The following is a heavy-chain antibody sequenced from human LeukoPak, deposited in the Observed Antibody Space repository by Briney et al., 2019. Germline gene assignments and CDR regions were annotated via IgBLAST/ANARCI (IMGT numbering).Heavy chain of an antibody. CDR2: IKHSGST. Sequence: PSETLSLTCAVYGGSFSGYYWSWIRQPPGKGLEWIGEIKHSGSTNYNPSLESRVTISVDTSKNQCSLKLSSVTAADTAVYYCARGGYYDKPFDYWGQGTLVTVSS. D-gene: IGHD3-9*01. V-gene: IGHV4-34*01. CDR1: GGSFSGYY. J-gene: IGHJ4*02. CDR3: ARGGYYDKPFDY.